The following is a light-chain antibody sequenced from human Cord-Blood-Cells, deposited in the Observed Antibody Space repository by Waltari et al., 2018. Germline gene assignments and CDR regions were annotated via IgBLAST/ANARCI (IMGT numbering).Light chain of an antibody. J-gene: IGLJ3*02. CDR2: DVS. CDR3: CSYAGSWV. Sequence: QSPLPHPPPVSGSPGQSAPIPSPETSSDVGVNNYVSGYQQHPGKAPKLMIYDVSKRPSGVPDRFSGSKSGNTASLTISGLQAEDEADYYCCSYAGSWVFGGGTKLTVL. V-gene: IGLV2-11*01. CDR1: SSDVGVNNY.